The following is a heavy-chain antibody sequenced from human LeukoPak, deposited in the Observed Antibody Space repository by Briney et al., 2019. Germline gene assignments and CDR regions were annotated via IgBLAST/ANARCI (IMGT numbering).Heavy chain of an antibody. CDR2: INPSGGST. CDR3: ARDGVRIAVAGTRYDY. J-gene: IGHJ4*02. CDR1: GYTFTSYY. D-gene: IGHD6-19*01. V-gene: IGHV1-46*01. Sequence: ASVNVSFKASGYTFTSYYMHWVRQPPGQGLEWMGIINPSGGSTSYAQKFQGRVTMTRDTSTSTVYMELSSLRSEDTAVYYCARDGVRIAVAGTRYDYWGQGTLVTVSS.